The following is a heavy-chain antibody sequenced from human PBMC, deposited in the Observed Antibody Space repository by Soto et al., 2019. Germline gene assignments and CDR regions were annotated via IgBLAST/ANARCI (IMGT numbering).Heavy chain of an antibody. J-gene: IGHJ6*02. CDR2: INSDGGNT. CDR3: ARGTPRAPPTTRYGMDV. CDR1: GFTFNNYW. Sequence: GGSLRLSCVASGFTFNNYWMHWVRQAPGKGPVWVSRINSDGGNTGYADSVKGRFTISRDNAKNTLYLQMNSLRAEDTAVYHCARGTPRAPPTTRYGMDVWGQGTTVTVSS. D-gene: IGHD1-1*01. V-gene: IGHV3-74*01.